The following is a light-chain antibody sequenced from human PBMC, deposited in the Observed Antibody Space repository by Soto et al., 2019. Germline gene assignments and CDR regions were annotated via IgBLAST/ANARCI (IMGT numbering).Light chain of an antibody. V-gene: IGKV3-11*01. CDR3: QQRSDWA. CDR2: DAS. J-gene: IGKJ5*01. Sequence: EIVLTQSPATLSLSPGERATLSCRASQSVSSYLAWYQQKPGQAPRLLIYDASSRATDTPARFSGSGSGTDFTLTITNLEPEDLAVYYCQQRSDWAFGQGTRLEI. CDR1: QSVSSY.